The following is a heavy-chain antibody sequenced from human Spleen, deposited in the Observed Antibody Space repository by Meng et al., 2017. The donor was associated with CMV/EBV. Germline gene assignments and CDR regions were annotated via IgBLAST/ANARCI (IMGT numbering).Heavy chain of an antibody. J-gene: IGHJ5*02. CDR2: IYYSGST. CDR3: ARDAQAARPGGRVDGFDP. Sequence: ISSGCYYWSRIRQHPGKGLEWIGYIYYSGSTYYNPSLKSRVTISVDTSKNQFSLKLSSVTAADTAVYYCARDAQAARPGGRVDGFDPWGQGTLVTVSS. V-gene: IGHV4-31*02. CDR1: ISSGCYY. D-gene: IGHD6-6*01.